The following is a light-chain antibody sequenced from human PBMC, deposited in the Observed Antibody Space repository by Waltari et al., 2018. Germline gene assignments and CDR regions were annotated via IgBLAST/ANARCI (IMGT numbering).Light chain of an antibody. Sequence: QAGLTQPPSVSKGLRQTATLTCTGNSNNVCNQAAAWLQQRQGHPPKLLSDRDNARPSGISERFSASRSGNTASLTITGLQPEDEADYYCSAWDYNLNAYVFGTGTKVTVL. V-gene: IGLV10-54*04. CDR1: SNNVCNQA. CDR2: RDN. J-gene: IGLJ1*01. CDR3: SAWDYNLNAYV.